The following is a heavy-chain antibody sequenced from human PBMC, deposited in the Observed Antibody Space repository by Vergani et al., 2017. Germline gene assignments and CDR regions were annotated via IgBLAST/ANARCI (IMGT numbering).Heavy chain of an antibody. CDR2: IYYSGST. Sequence: QVQLQESGPGLVKPSETLSLTCTVSGGSVSSGSYYWSWIRQPPGKGLEWIGYIYYSGSTNYNPSLKSRVTISVDTSKNQFSLKLSSVTAADTAVYYCARLNFGSYYRPFDYWGQGTLVTVSS. V-gene: IGHV4-61*01. CDR1: GGSVSSGSYY. CDR3: ARLNFGSYYRPFDY. J-gene: IGHJ4*02. D-gene: IGHD1-26*01.